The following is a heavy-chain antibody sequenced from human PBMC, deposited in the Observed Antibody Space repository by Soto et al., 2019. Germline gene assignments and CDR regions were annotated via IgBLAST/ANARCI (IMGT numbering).Heavy chain of an antibody. J-gene: IGHJ5*02. CDR3: ARVGYCSGGSCYSNKNNWFDP. Sequence: SETLSLTCALYGGSFDGYYWSWIRQSPGKGLEWIGEIHHSGSTKYNPSLKSRVSLSVDTSTKQFSLKMTSMTAADRGVYYCARVGYCSGGSCYSNKNNWFDPWGQGTLVTVSS. D-gene: IGHD2-15*01. CDR2: IHHSGST. V-gene: IGHV4-34*01. CDR1: GGSFDGYY.